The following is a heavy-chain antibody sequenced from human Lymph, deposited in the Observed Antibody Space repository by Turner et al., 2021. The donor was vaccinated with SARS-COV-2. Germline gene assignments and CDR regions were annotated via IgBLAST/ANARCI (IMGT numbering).Heavy chain of an antibody. CDR1: GLTFSTYI. CDR3: ARDIPTTADYFDY. V-gene: IGHV3-21*01. Sequence: ELQLVESGGGLVTPGGSLRLSYSASGLTFSTYIMNWVRHAPGNGIEWISSISSSSSDIYYADSVKGRLTTSRDDAKNTLYLQMISLRAEDTAVYYCARDIPTTADYFDYWGQGTLVTVSS. J-gene: IGHJ4*02. CDR2: ISSSSSDI. D-gene: IGHD4-17*01.